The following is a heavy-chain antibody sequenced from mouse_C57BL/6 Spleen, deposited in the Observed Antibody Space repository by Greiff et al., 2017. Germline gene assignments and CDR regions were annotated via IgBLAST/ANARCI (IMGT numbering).Heavy chain of an antibody. V-gene: IGHV2-2*01. CDR2: IWSGGST. CDR1: GFSLTSYG. D-gene: IGHD2-12*01. J-gene: IGHJ4*01. CDR3: ARNEGYYKGYYAMDY. Sequence: QVQLKESGPGLVQPSQSLSITCTVSGFSLTSYGVHWVRQSPGKGLEWLGVIWSGGSTDYNAAFISRLSISKDNSKSQVFFKMNSLQADDTAIYYCARNEGYYKGYYAMDYWGQGTSVTVSS.